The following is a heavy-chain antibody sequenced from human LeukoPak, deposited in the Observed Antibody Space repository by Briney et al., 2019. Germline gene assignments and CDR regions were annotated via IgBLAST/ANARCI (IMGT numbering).Heavy chain of an antibody. CDR3: ARPGQRSGAYSYYYGSGSSRVWWFDP. J-gene: IGHJ5*02. Sequence: SETLSLTCAVYGGSFSGYYWSWIRQPPGKGLEWIGEINHSGSTNYNPSLKSRVTISVDTSKNQFSLKLSSVTAADTAVYYCARPGQRSGAYSYYYGSGSSRVWWFDPWGQGTLVTVSS. CDR2: INHSGST. CDR1: GGSFSGYY. D-gene: IGHD3-10*01. V-gene: IGHV4-34*01.